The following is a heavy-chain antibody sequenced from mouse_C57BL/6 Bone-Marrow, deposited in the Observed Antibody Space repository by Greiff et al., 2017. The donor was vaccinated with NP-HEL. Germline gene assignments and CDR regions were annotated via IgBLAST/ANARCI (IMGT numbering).Heavy chain of an antibody. Sequence: EVMLVESGGGLVQSGRSLRLSCATSGFTFSDFYMEWVRQAPGKGLEWIAASRNKANDYTTEYSASVQGRFIFSRDTSQSILYLQMNALRAEDTAIYYCARDAGLRPFAYWGQGTLVTVSA. CDR2: SRNKANDYTT. D-gene: IGHD2-4*01. V-gene: IGHV7-1*01. CDR3: ARDAGLRPFAY. J-gene: IGHJ3*01. CDR1: GFTFSDFY.